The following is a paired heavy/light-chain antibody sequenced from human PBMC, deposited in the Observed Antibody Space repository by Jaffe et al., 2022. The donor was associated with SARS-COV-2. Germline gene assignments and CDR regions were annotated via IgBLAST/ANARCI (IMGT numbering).Heavy chain of an antibody. CDR3: AKDFVRSGFDY. Sequence: EVQLVESGGGLVQPGGSLRLSCAASGFTFGEYAMHWVRQAPGKGLEWVSGIHWNGDNIGYADSVKGRFTISRDNAKNSLYLQMNSLRTEDTALYYCAKDFVRSGFDYWGQGTLVTVSS. J-gene: IGHJ4*02. D-gene: IGHD3-10*01. CDR2: IHWNGDNI. CDR1: GFTFGEYA. V-gene: IGHV3-9*01.
Light chain of an antibody. CDR2: GAS. V-gene: IGKV1-39*01. CDR3: QQSYSTPRT. CDR1: QIISSY. J-gene: IGKJ3*01. Sequence: DIQMTQSPSSLSASIGDRVTITCRASQIISSYLNWYQQKPGQAPKLLIYGASSLQRGVPSRFSGSGSGTDFTLTISSLQPEDFATYYCQQSYSTPRTFGPGTKVDIK.